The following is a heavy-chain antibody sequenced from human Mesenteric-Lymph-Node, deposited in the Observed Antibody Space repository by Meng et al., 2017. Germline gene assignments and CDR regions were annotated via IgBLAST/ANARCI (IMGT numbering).Heavy chain of an antibody. V-gene: IGHV3-72*01. CDR2: ITNTPNRYPT. J-gene: IGHJ4*02. D-gene: IGHD2/OR15-2a*01. CDR1: GFTFTDHY. CDR3: ARDTSTSLDY. Sequence: EVQLVESGGGLVQPGGPLRLSCAASGFTFTDHYMDWVRQASGKGLEWVGRITNTPNRYPTNYAASVKGRFTISRDDSKNSLYLEMNSLKIEDTAVYYCARDTSTSLDYWGQGALVTVSS.